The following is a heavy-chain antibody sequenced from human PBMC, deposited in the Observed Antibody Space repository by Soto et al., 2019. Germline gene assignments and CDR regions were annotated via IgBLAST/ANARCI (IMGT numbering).Heavy chain of an antibody. J-gene: IGHJ3*02. V-gene: IGHV3-23*01. CDR3: ARDGGNYDFWSGYYLPDAFDI. CDR2: ISAGGGST. Sequence: LRLSFVASGFTFSTYAMSWVRQAPGKGLEWVSAISAGGGSTYYADSVKGRFTISRDNSINTLYLQMNSLRAEDTAVYYCARDGGNYDFWSGYYLPDAFDIWGQGTMVTVSS. D-gene: IGHD3-3*01. CDR1: GFTFSTYA.